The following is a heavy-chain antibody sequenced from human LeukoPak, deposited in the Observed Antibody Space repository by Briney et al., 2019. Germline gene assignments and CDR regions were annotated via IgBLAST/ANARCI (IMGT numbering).Heavy chain of an antibody. CDR2: ISGGGGST. V-gene: IGHV3-43*02. D-gene: IGHD6-13*01. CDR1: GFTFDDYA. J-gene: IGHJ4*02. CDR3: ATRGHSSSWYYFDY. Sequence: TGGSLRLSCAASGFTFDDYAMHWVRHAPGKGLEWVSLISGGGGSTYYADSVKDRFTISRDNSKNSLYLQMNSLRTEDTALYYCATRGHSSSWYYFDYWGQGTLVTVSS.